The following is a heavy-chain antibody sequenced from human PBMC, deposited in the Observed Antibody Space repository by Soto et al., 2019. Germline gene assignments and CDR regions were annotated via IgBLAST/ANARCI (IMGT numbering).Heavy chain of an antibody. Sequence: GASVKVSCKVSGYTLTELSMHWVRHAPGKGLEWMGGFDPEDGETIYAQKFQGRVTMTEDTSTDTAYMELSSLRSEDTAVYYCATGNYVWGSYRPFDYWCQGALVTVSS. CDR1: GYTLTELS. D-gene: IGHD3-16*02. CDR2: FDPEDGET. J-gene: IGHJ4*02. V-gene: IGHV1-24*01. CDR3: ATGNYVWGSYRPFDY.